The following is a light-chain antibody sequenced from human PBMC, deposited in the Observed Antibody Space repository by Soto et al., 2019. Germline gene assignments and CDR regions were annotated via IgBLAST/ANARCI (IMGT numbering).Light chain of an antibody. CDR2: EVS. Sequence: QSALTQPPSASGSPGQSVTISCTGTSSDVGGYHYVSWYQQHPGKAPKLMIYEVSKRPSGVPDRISGSKSGNTASLTVSGLQAEDEADYYCSLYAGSNYVVFGGGTKLTVL. CDR3: SLYAGSNYVV. CDR1: SSDVGGYHY. J-gene: IGLJ2*01. V-gene: IGLV2-8*01.